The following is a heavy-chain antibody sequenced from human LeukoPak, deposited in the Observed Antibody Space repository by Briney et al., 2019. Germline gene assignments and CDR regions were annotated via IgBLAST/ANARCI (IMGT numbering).Heavy chain of an antibody. CDR2: IYYSGST. CDR1: GGSISSYY. Sequence: SETLSLTCTVSGGSISSYYWSWIRQPPGKGLEWIGYIYYSGSTNYNPSLKSRVTISVDTSKNQFSLKLSSVTAADTAVYYCARIRGSSFDYWGQGTLVTVSS. J-gene: IGHJ4*02. D-gene: IGHD1-26*01. V-gene: IGHV4-59*01. CDR3: ARIRGSSFDY.